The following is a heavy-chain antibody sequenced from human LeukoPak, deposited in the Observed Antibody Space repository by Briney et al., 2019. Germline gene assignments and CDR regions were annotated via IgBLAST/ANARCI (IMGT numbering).Heavy chain of an antibody. Sequence: GGSLRLSCAASGFTFSSYAMSWVRQAPGKGLEWVSAISGSGGSTYYADSVKGRFTISRDNYKNTLYLQMNSLRAEDTAVYYCAKDRRRVKYYYDSSGYYSFPDYWGQGTLVTVSS. V-gene: IGHV3-23*01. D-gene: IGHD3-22*01. CDR2: ISGSGGST. CDR3: AKDRRRVKYYYDSSGYYSFPDY. CDR1: GFTFSSYA. J-gene: IGHJ4*02.